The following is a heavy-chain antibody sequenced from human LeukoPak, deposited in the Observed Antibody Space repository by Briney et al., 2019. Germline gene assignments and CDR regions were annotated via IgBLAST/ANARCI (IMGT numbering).Heavy chain of an antibody. Sequence: GGSLRLSCAASGFTFSSYAMHWVRQAPGKGLEWVAVISYDGSNKYYADSVKGRFTISRDNSKDTLYLQMNSLRAEDTAVYYCARGLTLGAGYKTGGGQGTLVTVSS. V-gene: IGHV3-30-3*01. D-gene: IGHD5-24*01. CDR2: ISYDGSNK. J-gene: IGHJ4*02. CDR3: ARGLTLGAGYKTG. CDR1: GFTFSSYA.